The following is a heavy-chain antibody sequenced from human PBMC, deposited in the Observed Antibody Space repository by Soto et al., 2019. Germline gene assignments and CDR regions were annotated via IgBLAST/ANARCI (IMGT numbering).Heavy chain of an antibody. J-gene: IGHJ3*02. CDR3: AHRRGNPYCYDSGGAFDI. V-gene: IGHV2-5*02. Sequence: QITLKESGPTLVKPTQTLTLTCTFSGFSLSTSGVGVGWIRPPPGKALEWLALIYWDDDKRYSPSLKSRLTITKDTSKNQVVLTMTNMDPVDTATYYCAHRRGNPYCYDSGGAFDIWGQGTMVTVSS. CDR2: IYWDDDK. CDR1: GFSLSTSGVG. D-gene: IGHD3-22*01.